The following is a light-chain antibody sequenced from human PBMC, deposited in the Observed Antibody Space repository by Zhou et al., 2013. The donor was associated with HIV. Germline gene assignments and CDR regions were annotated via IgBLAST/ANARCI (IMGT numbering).Light chain of an antibody. V-gene: IGKV3-20*01. CDR1: QSVSANY. CDR2: GAS. J-gene: IGKJ1*01. CDR3: QQFGNSPWT. Sequence: EIVLTQSPGTLSLSPGEGATLSCRASQSVSANYLAWYQQKPGQAPRLLIFGASSRATGIPDRFSGSGSGTVFTLTISRLEPEDFAVYYCQQFGNSPWTFGQGTKVEIK.